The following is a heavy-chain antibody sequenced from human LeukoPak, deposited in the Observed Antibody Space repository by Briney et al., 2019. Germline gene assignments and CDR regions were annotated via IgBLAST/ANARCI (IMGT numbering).Heavy chain of an antibody. CDR2: IYYSGST. J-gene: IGHJ3*02. V-gene: IGHV4-59*01. CDR3: ARERGGYDFWSGYRNDAFDI. D-gene: IGHD3-3*01. Sequence: PSETLSLTCTVSGGSISSYYWSWIRQPPGKGLEWIGYIYYSGSTNYNPSLKSRVTISVDTSKNQFSLKLSSVTAADTAVYYCARERGGYDFWSGYRNDAFDIWGQGTMVTASS. CDR1: GGSISSYY.